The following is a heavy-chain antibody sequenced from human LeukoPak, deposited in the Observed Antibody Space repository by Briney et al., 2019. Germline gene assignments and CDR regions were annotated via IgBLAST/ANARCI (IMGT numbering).Heavy chain of an antibody. J-gene: IGHJ4*02. D-gene: IGHD6-6*01. V-gene: IGHV4-61*08. CDR1: GCAVSSGGYY. Sequence: SEALSLTCSVSGCAVSSGGYYWSWIRQTPGKGLEWIGYVFNSGSTNYNPSLRSRVTISGDTSKNQFSLKLTSVTAADTAVYYCARGSHYFDYWGQGTLVTVSS. CDR3: ARGSHYFDY. CDR2: VFNSGST.